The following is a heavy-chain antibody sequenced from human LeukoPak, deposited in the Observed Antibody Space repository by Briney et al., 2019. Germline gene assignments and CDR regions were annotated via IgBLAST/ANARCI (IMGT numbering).Heavy chain of an antibody. J-gene: IGHJ5*02. D-gene: IGHD6-6*01. Sequence: GASVKVSCKASGYTFTDYYMNWVRQAPGRGLEWMGWINPNSGGTNYAQKFQGRVTMTRDTSISTAYMELSRLRSDDTAVYFCARDASGFDPWGQGTPVTVSS. CDR2: INPNSGGT. CDR3: ARDASGFDP. CDR1: GYTFTDYY. V-gene: IGHV1-2*02.